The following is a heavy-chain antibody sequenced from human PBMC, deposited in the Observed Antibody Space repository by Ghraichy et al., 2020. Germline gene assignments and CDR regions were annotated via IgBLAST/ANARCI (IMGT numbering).Heavy chain of an antibody. V-gene: IGHV4-4*07. CDR1: GDSLSSYY. D-gene: IGHD3-16*02. Sequence: SETLSLTCTVSGDSLSSYYWSWLRQSAGKGLEWIGRMYVSGSSNYNPSLASRVTMSVDRSKKQFSLRLNSVTAADTAVYWCAKGYPHDGMDVWGQGTTVTVSS. CDR3: AKGYPHDGMDV. J-gene: IGHJ6*02. CDR2: MYVSGSS.